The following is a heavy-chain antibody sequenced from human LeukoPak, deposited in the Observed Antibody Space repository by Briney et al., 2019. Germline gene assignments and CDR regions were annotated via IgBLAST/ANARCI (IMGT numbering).Heavy chain of an antibody. CDR3: ARVRRYGDYGWFDP. CDR2: IYHSGST. V-gene: IGHV4-30-2*01. CDR1: GGSISSGGYS. D-gene: IGHD4-17*01. J-gene: IGHJ5*02. Sequence: SETLSLTCAVSGGSISSGGYSWSWIRQPPGKGLEWIGYIYHSGSTYYNPSLKSRVTISVDRSKNQFSLKPSSVTAADTAVYYCARVRRYGDYGWFDPWGQGTLVTVSS.